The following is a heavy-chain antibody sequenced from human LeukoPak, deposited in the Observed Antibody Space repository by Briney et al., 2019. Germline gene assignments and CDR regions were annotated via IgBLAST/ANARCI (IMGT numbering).Heavy chain of an antibody. CDR3: AKGQWLTWFDP. V-gene: IGHV3-23*01. CDR1: GFTFTSYA. CDR2: ISGGGGST. Sequence: GGSLRLSCAASGFTFTSYAMTWVRQAPGKGLEWVSSISGGGGSTYYADSVKGRFTIFRDNSKNTLYLQMNSLRAEDTAVYYCAKGQWLTWFDPWGQGTLVTVSS. D-gene: IGHD6-19*01. J-gene: IGHJ5*02.